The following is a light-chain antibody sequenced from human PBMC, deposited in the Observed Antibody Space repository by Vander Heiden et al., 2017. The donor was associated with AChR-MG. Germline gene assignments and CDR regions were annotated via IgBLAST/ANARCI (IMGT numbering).Light chain of an antibody. Sequence: DIQMTQSPSSLSASVGDTITITCRASQGVRTWLAWYQLKPGTAPNLLIYDASNLQSGVPSRFRGSGSGTDFTLTIHNLQPEDFATYYCQQTNRFPLTFGGGTKVEIK. CDR3: QQTNRFPLT. CDR2: DAS. V-gene: IGKV1-12*01. CDR1: QGVRTW. J-gene: IGKJ4*01.